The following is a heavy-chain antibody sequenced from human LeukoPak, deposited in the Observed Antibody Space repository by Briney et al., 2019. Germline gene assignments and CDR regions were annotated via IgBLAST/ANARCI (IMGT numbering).Heavy chain of an antibody. CDR2: ISYSGST. Sequence: SETLSLTCTVSGGSISSYYWSWIRQPPGKGLEWIRYISYSGSTNYNPSLKSRVTISIDTSKNQFSLKLSSVTAADTAVYYCARDRPGGSSLDYWGQGTLVTVSS. D-gene: IGHD6-13*01. CDR1: GGSISSYY. J-gene: IGHJ4*02. CDR3: ARDRPGGSSLDY. V-gene: IGHV4-59*01.